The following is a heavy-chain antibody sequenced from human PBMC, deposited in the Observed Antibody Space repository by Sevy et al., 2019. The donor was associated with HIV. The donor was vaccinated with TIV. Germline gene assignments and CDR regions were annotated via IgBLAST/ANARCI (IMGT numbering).Heavy chain of an antibody. CDR2: ISYAGSSK. J-gene: IGHJ3*02. V-gene: IGHV3-30*18. CDR1: GFNFSSYG. D-gene: IGHD3-3*01. CDR3: AKESGSYYDLWGGHDAFDI. Sequence: GGSLRLSCAASGFNFSSYGMHWVRQAPGKGLEWVAVISYAGSSKYYADSVKCGFTISRDNSKNSLYLQINSLRAKDTDVYYCAKESGSYYDLWGGHDAFDIWGQGTMVTVSS.